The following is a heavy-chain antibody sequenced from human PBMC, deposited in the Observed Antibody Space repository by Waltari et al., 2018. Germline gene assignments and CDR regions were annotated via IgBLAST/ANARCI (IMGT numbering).Heavy chain of an antibody. CDR1: GGSISSYY. CDR3: AREGAAAGIMIDY. CDR2: IYYSGST. V-gene: IGHV4-59*01. D-gene: IGHD6-13*01. J-gene: IGHJ4*02. Sequence: QVQLQESGPGLVKPSETLSLTSTVSGGSISSYYWRWIRQPPGKGLELIGYIYYSGSTNYNPSLKSRVTISVDTSKNQFSLKLSSVTAADTAVYYCAREGAAAGIMIDYWGQGTLVTVSS.